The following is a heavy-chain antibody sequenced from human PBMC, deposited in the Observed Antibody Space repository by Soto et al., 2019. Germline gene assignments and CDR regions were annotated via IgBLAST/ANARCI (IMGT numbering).Heavy chain of an antibody. CDR2: IKEDGSAK. CDR3: AREDFYRFDY. J-gene: IGHJ4*02. Sequence: EVQLVESGGGLVQPGGSLRVSCAASGFTFTSYWMSWVRQAPGKGLEWVANIKEDGSAKYYLDSVKGRFTISRDNAKHSLYLQMSSLRAEDTAVYYCAREDFYRFDYWGQGNLVTVS. V-gene: IGHV3-7*01. CDR1: GFTFTSYW.